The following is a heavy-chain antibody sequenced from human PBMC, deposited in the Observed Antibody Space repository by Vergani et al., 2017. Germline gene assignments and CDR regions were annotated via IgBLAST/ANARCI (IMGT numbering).Heavy chain of an antibody. CDR1: GFTFSSYS. D-gene: IGHD6-19*01. CDR3: ARSRNAVAAFDYYDYYMDV. CDR2: ISSSSSYI. V-gene: IGHV3-21*01. J-gene: IGHJ6*03. Sequence: EVQLVESGGGLVKPGGSLRLSCAASGFTFSSYSMNWVRQAPGKGLEWVSSISSSSSYIYYADSVKGRFTISRDNSKNSLYLQMNSLRAEDTAVYYCARSRNAVAAFDYYDYYMDVWGKGTTVTVSS.